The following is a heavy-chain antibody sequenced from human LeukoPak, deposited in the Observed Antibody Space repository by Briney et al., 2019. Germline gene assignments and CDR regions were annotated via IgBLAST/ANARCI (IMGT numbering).Heavy chain of an antibody. V-gene: IGHV1-69*13. CDR1: GGTFSSYA. CDR2: IIPIFGTA. J-gene: IGHJ4*02. CDR3: ARHSSGYYPFDY. D-gene: IGHD3-22*01. Sequence: GASVKVSCKASGGTFSSYAISWVRQAPGQGLEWMGGIIPIFGTANYAQKFQGRVTITADESTSTAYVELSSLRSEDTAVYYCARHSSGYYPFDYWGQGTLVTVSS.